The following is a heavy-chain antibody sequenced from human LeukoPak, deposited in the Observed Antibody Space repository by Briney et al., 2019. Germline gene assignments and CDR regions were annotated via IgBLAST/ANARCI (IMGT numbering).Heavy chain of an antibody. CDR1: GYTFTGYY. V-gene: IGHV1-2*02. Sequence: ASVKVSCKASGYTFTGYYMHWVRQAPGQGLEWMGCINPNSGGTNYAQKFQGRVTMTRDTSISTAYMELSRLRSDDTAVYYCVFDYYDSTGYSKVGLPYWGQGTLVTVSS. CDR3: VFDYYDSTGYSKVGLPY. J-gene: IGHJ4*02. CDR2: INPNSGGT. D-gene: IGHD3-22*01.